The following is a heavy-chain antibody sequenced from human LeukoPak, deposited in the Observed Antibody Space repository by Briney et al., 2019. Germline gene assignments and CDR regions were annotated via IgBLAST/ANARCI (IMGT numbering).Heavy chain of an antibody. Sequence: GGSLRLSCAASGFTFSSHNMNGVRQAPMKGLEWVSSIGTDGSYIYYADSVQGRFTISRDNAKNSLYLQMNSLTTEDTAVYYCARKMKTGDRVGTFDIWGQGTMVTVSS. CDR2: IGTDGSYI. CDR1: GFTFSSHN. V-gene: IGHV3-21*01. D-gene: IGHD1-1*01. CDR3: ARKMKTGDRVGTFDI. J-gene: IGHJ3*02.